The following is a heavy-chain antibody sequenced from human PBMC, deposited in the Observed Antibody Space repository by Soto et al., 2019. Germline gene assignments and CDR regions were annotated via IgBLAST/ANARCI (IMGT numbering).Heavy chain of an antibody. V-gene: IGHV3-23*01. Sequence: GGSLRLSCATSVFIFRIYDMSWVRQAPGKGLEWVSGISPTGGTTYYADAVKGRFTISRDNSGHTLFLTLKSLRVDDTAIYYCAKLAPELSTSPRYFASWGQGALVTVSS. D-gene: IGHD1-7*01. J-gene: IGHJ4*03. CDR1: VFIFRIYD. CDR3: AKLAPELSTSPRYFAS. CDR2: ISPTGGTT.